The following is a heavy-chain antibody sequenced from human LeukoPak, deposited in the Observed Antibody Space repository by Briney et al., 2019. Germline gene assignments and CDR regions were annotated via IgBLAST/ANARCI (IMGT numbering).Heavy chain of an antibody. CDR3: ARGMDYDILAGPPDY. D-gene: IGHD3-9*01. J-gene: IGHJ4*02. Sequence: GRSLRLSCAASEFTFSSYAMHWVRQAPDEGLEWVALISYDGSNKEFADSVKGRFTISRDNSKNSLYLQMNSLRGEDTAVYYCARGMDYDILAGPPDYWGQGTLVTVSS. V-gene: IGHV3-30*04. CDR2: ISYDGSNK. CDR1: EFTFSSYA.